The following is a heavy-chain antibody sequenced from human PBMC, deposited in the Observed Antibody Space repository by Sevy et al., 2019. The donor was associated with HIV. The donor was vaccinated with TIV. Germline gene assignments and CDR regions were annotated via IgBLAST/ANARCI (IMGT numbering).Heavy chain of an antibody. CDR1: GFIFTTYE. Sequence: GESLKISCTASGFIFTTYEMNWVRQAPGKGLEWVSYITSSGSTIYYADSVKGRFTISRDNVKNSLYLQMSNLRAEDMAVYYCARARDYYDSSGPYYFDYWGQGTLVTVSS. CDR2: ITSSGSTI. D-gene: IGHD3-22*01. J-gene: IGHJ4*02. CDR3: ARARDYYDSSGPYYFDY. V-gene: IGHV3-48*03.